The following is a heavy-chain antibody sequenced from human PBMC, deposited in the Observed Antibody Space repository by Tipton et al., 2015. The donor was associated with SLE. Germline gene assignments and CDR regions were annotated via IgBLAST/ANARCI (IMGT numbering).Heavy chain of an antibody. V-gene: IGHV3-74*02. CDR3: GRGVYSEGSVGMDV. Sequence: QLVQSGGGVVQPGGSLRLSCAASGFTFSSYGMHWVRQAPGKGLVWVSRISRDGSNTYYADSVEGRFTISRDNAKNTLYLQMHSLRVDDTAVYYCGRGVYSEGSVGMDVWGQGTTVTVSS. D-gene: IGHD3-22*01. CDR2: ISRDGSNT. J-gene: IGHJ6*02. CDR1: GFTFSSYG.